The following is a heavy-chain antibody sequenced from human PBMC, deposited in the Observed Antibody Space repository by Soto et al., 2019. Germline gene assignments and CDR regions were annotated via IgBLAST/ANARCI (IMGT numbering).Heavy chain of an antibody. Sequence: QVQLQESGPGLVKPSETLSLTCTVSGGSISSYYWSWIRQPPGKGLEWIGYIYYSGSTNYNPSLKGRVTISVDTSKNHSSRKLSSVTAEDPALYYCARHHDSWGQGTLVTVPS. CDR3: ARHHDS. V-gene: IGHV4-59*08. CDR1: GGSISSYY. CDR2: IYYSGST. J-gene: IGHJ4*02.